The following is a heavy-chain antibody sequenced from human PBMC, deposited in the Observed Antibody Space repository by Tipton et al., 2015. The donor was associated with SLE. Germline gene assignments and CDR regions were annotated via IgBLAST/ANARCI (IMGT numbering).Heavy chain of an antibody. CDR1: GGPISSSGYY. CDR3: ARDWCSSTSCYGWFDP. D-gene: IGHD2-2*01. J-gene: IGHJ5*02. V-gene: IGHV4-39*07. Sequence: TLSLTCTVSGGPISSSGYYWGWIRRPPGKGLEWIGSTNYDSGSTHYNPSLKSRVTISVDTSKNQFSLKLSSVTAADTAVYYCARDWCSSTSCYGWFDPWGQGTLVTVSS. CDR2: TNYDSGST.